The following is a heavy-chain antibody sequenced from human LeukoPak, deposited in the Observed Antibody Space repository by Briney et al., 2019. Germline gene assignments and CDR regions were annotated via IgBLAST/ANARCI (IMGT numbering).Heavy chain of an antibody. D-gene: IGHD3-16*01. V-gene: IGHV1-2*02. CDR2: INPNSGDT. J-gene: IGHJ4*02. CDR3: ATQRGSYLWGTDFDY. Sequence: ASVKVSCKASGYTFTGYYMHWVRQAPGQGLEWMGWINPNSGDTKFAREFQGRVTMTRDTSISTAYMAVSRLRSDDTAVYYCATQRGSYLWGTDFDYWGQGTLVTVSS. CDR1: GYTFTGYY.